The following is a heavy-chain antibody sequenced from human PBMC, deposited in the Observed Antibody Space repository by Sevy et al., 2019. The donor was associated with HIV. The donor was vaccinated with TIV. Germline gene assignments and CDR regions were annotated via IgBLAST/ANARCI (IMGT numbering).Heavy chain of an antibody. V-gene: IGHV1-69*13. J-gene: IGHJ4*02. Sequence: ASVKVSCKASGGTFSSYAISWVRQAPGQGLEWMGGIIPIFGTANYAQKFQGRVTITADESTSTAYMELSSLRSEDTAVYYCARRPPYDTNRGYQIIMYYFDYWGQGTLVTVSS. CDR1: GGTFSSYA. D-gene: IGHD3-22*01. CDR2: IIPIFGTA. CDR3: ARRPPYDTNRGYQIIMYYFDY.